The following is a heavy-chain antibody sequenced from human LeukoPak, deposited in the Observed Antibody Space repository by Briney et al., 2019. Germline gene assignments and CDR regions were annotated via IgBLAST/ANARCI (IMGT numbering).Heavy chain of an antibody. CDR1: GASFSTYY. Sequence: SETLSLTCAVYGASFSTYYWSWIRQPPGKGLEWIGEINHSGSTNYNPSLKSRVTISVDTSKNQFSMKLTSVTAADTAVYYCARALGVNFDFWGQGTLVTVSS. D-gene: IGHD3-3*01. J-gene: IGHJ4*02. CDR3: ARALGVNFDF. CDR2: INHSGST. V-gene: IGHV4-34*01.